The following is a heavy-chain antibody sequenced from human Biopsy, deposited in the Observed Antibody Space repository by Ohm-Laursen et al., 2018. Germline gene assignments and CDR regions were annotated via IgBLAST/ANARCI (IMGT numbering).Heavy chain of an antibody. CDR1: GFTLTDSG. Sequence: SLRLSCAASGFTLTDSGMHWVRQAPGKGLERVALISYDGSYKNYGDSVKGRFTISRDNSKNTLYLQMNSLRPEDTAVYYCAKQEGVAYGDIDYWGQGTPVTVSS. CDR3: AKQEGVAYGDIDY. J-gene: IGHJ4*02. CDR2: ISYDGSYK. V-gene: IGHV3-30*18. D-gene: IGHD3-10*01.